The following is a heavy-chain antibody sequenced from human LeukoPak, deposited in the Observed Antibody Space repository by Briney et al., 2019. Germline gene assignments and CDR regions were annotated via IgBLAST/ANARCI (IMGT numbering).Heavy chain of an antibody. CDR2: IYPADSDT. CDR3: TRPPFI. Sequence: GESLKISCKGSGYSFTTNWIGWVRQMPGKGLEWMGIIYPADSDTRYSPSFQGQVTISVDKSISTAYLQWESLKASDTAMYYCTRPPFIWGQGTMVTVSS. CDR1: GYSFTTNW. V-gene: IGHV5-51*01. J-gene: IGHJ3*02.